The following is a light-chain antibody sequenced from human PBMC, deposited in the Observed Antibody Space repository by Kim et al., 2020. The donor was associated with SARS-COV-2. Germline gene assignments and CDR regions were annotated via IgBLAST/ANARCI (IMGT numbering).Light chain of an antibody. J-gene: IGKJ4*01. CDR2: GAS. V-gene: IGKV3-20*01. Sequence: SPGERATLSCRASQSVTSSLLAWYQQKPGQAPRVLIYGASSRATGIPDRFSGSGSGTDFTLTISRLEPEDFAAYYCQQYGSSLITFGGGTKV. CDR1: QSVTSSL. CDR3: QQYGSSLIT.